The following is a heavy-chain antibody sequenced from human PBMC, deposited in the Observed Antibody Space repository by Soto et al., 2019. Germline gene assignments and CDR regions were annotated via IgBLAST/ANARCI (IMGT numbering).Heavy chain of an antibody. CDR3: ARAPVVYDYIWGSYRPESYFDY. Sequence: PSETLSLTCAVYGGSFSGYYWSWIRQPPGKGLEWIGEINHSGSTNYNPSLKSRVTISVDTSKNQFSLKLSSVTAADTAVYYCARAPVVYDYIWGSYRPESYFDYWGQGTLVTVSS. D-gene: IGHD3-16*02. V-gene: IGHV4-34*01. J-gene: IGHJ4*02. CDR1: GGSFSGYY. CDR2: INHSGST.